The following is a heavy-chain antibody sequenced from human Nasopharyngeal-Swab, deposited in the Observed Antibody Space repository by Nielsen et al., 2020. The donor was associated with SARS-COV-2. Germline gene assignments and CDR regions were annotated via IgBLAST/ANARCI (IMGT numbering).Heavy chain of an antibody. D-gene: IGHD3-3*01. CDR3: ARDGLDYDFWSAYFMDV. V-gene: IGHV3-11*06. CDR1: GFTFSDYY. J-gene: IGHJ6*02. Sequence: GGSLRLSCAASGFTFSDYYMSWIRQAPGKGLEWVSYISSSSSYTNYADSVKGRFTISRDNAKNSLSLQMNSLRVDDTAVYFCARDGLDYDFWSAYFMDVWGQGTTVIVSS. CDR2: ISSSSSYT.